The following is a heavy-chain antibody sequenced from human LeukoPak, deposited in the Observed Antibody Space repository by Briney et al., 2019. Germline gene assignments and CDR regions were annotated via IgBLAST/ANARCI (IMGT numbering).Heavy chain of an antibody. D-gene: IGHD6-19*01. Sequence: PGGSLGLSCAASGFTFSSYAMSWVRQAPGEGLEWVSAISGDGTSTYYADSVKGRFTIFRDTSKNILYLQMNSLRAEDTAVYYCAKMSYGVAGKPFVDYWGQGTLVTVSS. CDR1: GFTFSSYA. J-gene: IGHJ4*02. CDR2: ISGDGTST. V-gene: IGHV3-23*01. CDR3: AKMSYGVAGKPFVDY.